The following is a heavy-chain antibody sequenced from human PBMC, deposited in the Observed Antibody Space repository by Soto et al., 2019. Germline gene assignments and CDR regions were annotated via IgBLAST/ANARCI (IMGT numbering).Heavy chain of an antibody. D-gene: IGHD4-17*01. CDR3: TTDSYMTNIIVRFDY. CDR2: VKRKTDGGTT. V-gene: IGHV3-15*07. J-gene: IGHJ4*01. Sequence: EVHLVESGGGLVKPGGSLRLSCAASGFIFSNAWINWVRQAPGKGLEWVGRVKRKTDGGTTAFAAPVKGRFAISRDDSKNMVYLEMNSLKTEDTAIYYCTTDSYMTNIIVRFDYWGHGTLVTVSS. CDR1: GFIFSNAW.